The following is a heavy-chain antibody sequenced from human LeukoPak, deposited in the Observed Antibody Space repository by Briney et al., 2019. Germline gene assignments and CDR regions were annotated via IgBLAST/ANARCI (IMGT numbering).Heavy chain of an antibody. V-gene: IGHV1-18*01. CDR3: AKDQGRGYTYGLYYFDY. D-gene: IGHD5-18*01. CDR1: GYTFTSYG. Sequence: GASVKVSCKASGYTFTSYGISWVRQAPGQGLEWMGWISAYNGNTNYAQKFQGRVTMTRDTSSSTAYMELSRLRSDDTAMYYCAKDQGRGYTYGLYYFDYWGQGTLVTVSS. J-gene: IGHJ4*02. CDR2: ISAYNGNT.